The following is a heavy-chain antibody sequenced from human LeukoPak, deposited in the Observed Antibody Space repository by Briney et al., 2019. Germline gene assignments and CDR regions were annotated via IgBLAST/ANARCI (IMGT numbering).Heavy chain of an antibody. D-gene: IGHD1-26*01. J-gene: IGHJ4*02. CDR2: INCDGNNT. V-gene: IGHV3-74*01. CDR1: GFTCSTNW. Sequence: PGGSLRLSCAASGFTCSTNWLHWVRQTPGKGLVWVSRINCDGNNTTYADSVKGRFTISRDNAKNTLYLQMNSLRVEDTAIYYCARGYSATYRIDYWGQGTLVTVSS. CDR3: ARGYSATYRIDY.